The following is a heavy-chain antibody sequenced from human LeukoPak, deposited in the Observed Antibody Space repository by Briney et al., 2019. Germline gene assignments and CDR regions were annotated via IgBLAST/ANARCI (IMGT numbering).Heavy chain of an antibody. CDR2: ISWNSGSI. CDR1: GFTFDNYA. Sequence: PGRSLRLSCAASGFTFDNYAMHWVRQAPGKGLEWVSGISWNSGSIGYADSVKGRFTISRDNAKNSLYLQMNSLRTEDMALYYCAKDEFVASGFTGGFDIWGQGTMVTVSS. J-gene: IGHJ3*02. D-gene: IGHD3-10*01. CDR3: AKDEFVASGFTGGFDI. V-gene: IGHV3-9*03.